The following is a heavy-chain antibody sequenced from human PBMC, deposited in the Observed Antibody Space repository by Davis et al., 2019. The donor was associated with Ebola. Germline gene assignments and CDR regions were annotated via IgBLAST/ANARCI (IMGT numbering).Heavy chain of an antibody. J-gene: IGHJ4*02. CDR2: INPNSGGT. CDR3: ARVLYNGGWYYFDY. D-gene: IGHD6-19*01. V-gene: IGHV1-2*02. CDR1: GYTFTGYY. Sequence: ASVKVSCKASGYTFTGYYIHWVRQAPGQGLEWMGWINPNSGGTKYAQKFQGRVTMTRDTSINTAYMELSRLRSDDTAVYYCARVLYNGGWYYFDYWGQATLVTVSS.